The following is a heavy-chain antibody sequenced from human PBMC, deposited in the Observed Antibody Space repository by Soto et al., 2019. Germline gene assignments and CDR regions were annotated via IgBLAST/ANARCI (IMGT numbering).Heavy chain of an antibody. V-gene: IGHV1-2*02. D-gene: IGHD6-13*01. CDR2: VYPKNGDT. J-gene: IGHJ4*02. CDR3: ARDWAAAGPFDY. CDR1: GYTFTDYH. Sequence: ASVKVSCKTSGYTFTDYHIHWVRQAPGQAPEWMGWVYPKNGDTIYAQRFQGRVTLTRDTSISTVYMELSWLRSDDTAMYYCARDWAAAGPFDYWGQGTLVTVSS.